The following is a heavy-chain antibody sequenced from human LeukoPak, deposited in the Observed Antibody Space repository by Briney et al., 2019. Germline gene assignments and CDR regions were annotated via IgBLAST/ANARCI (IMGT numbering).Heavy chain of an antibody. CDR2: IYYSGRT. J-gene: IGHJ3*02. CDR3: ARKNDFEI. D-gene: IGHD2/OR15-2a*01. CDR1: GGSISSDH. Sequence: SETLSLTCSVSGGSISSDHWNWIRQTPGKGLGWIGCIYYSGRTYYNPSLKSRVTISVDMSKSQFSLRLTSVTAADTAVYYCARKNDFEIWGQGTLVTVSS. V-gene: IGHV4-59*01.